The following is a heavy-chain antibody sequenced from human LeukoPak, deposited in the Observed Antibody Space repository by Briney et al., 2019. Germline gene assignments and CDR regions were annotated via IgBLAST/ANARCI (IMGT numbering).Heavy chain of an antibody. J-gene: IGHJ1*01. Sequence: PGGSLRLSCAVSGLTFSSYAMSWVRHAPGKGLEWVSAISGSGGSTYYADSAKGRFTISRDNPKNTLYLHMNSLRAGDTAVYYCAKADETSYSSGWYEYFQHWGQGTLVTVSS. V-gene: IGHV3-23*01. D-gene: IGHD6-19*01. CDR2: ISGSGGST. CDR1: GLTFSSYA. CDR3: AKADETSYSSGWYEYFQH.